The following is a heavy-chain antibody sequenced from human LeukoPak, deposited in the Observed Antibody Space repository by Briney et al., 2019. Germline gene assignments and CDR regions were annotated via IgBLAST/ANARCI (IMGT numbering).Heavy chain of an antibody. Sequence: PSETLSLTCSISGYSISSGYFWGWIRQPPGKGLEWIGNIHHDGITYYNPSLKSRVTISLDPSKNQFSLKLTSVAAADTALYHCARVHYYDASDYSTSNWFDHWGQGTLVTVSS. CDR1: GYSISSGYF. J-gene: IGHJ5*02. D-gene: IGHD3-22*01. V-gene: IGHV4-38-2*02. CDR2: IHHDGIT. CDR3: ARVHYYDASDYSTSNWFDH.